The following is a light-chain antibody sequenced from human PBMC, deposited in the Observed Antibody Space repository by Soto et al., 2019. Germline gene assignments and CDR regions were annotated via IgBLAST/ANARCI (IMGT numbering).Light chain of an antibody. CDR3: CSYAGSYTNYV. J-gene: IGLJ1*01. Sequence: QSALTQPRSVSGSPGQSVTISCTGTSSDVGGYNYVSWYQQHPGKAPKLMIYDVSKRPSGVPDRFSGSKSGNTASLTISGFQAEDEADYYCCSYAGSYTNYVFGTGTKLTVL. CDR1: SSDVGGYNY. V-gene: IGLV2-11*01. CDR2: DVS.